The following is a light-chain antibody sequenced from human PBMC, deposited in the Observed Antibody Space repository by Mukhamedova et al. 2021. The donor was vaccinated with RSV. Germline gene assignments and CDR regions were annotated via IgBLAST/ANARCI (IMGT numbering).Light chain of an antibody. CDR3: TSYTSTFTFV. Sequence: GTSSDVGGYNYVSWYRQHPGKDPRLIIYEVSNRPSGLSNRFSGSKSGNTASLTISGLQPEDEADYYCTSYTSTFTFVFGTGTKVTV. J-gene: IGLJ1*01. CDR2: EVS. CDR1: SSDVGGYNY. V-gene: IGLV2-14*01.